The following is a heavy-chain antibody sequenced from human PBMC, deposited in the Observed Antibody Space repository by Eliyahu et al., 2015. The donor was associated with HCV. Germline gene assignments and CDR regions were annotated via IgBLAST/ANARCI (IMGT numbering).Heavy chain of an antibody. D-gene: IGHD3-10*01. J-gene: IGHJ3*02. Sequence: EVQLVESGGGLVKPGGSLRLSCAASGFTFSTYSMNWVRQAPGKGLEGVSSISSSSSYIYYADSLTGRFTISRDNAKNSLYLQMNSLRAEDTAVYYCTRPGVIIGDAFDIWGQGTMVTVSS. CDR3: TRPGVIIGDAFDI. CDR2: ISSSSSYI. CDR1: GFTFSTYS. V-gene: IGHV3-21*01.